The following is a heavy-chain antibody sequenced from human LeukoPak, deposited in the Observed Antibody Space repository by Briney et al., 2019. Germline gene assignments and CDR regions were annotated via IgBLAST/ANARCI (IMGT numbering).Heavy chain of an antibody. D-gene: IGHD3-10*01. Sequence: SETLSLTCTVSGGSISSSSYYWGWIRQPPGKGLEWIGSIYYSGSTYYNPSLKSRVTISVDTSKNQFSLKLSSVTAADTAVYYCARDYGSGRIAYWGQGTLVTVSS. CDR2: IYYSGST. J-gene: IGHJ4*02. CDR3: ARDYGSGRIAY. CDR1: GGSISSSSYY. V-gene: IGHV4-39*07.